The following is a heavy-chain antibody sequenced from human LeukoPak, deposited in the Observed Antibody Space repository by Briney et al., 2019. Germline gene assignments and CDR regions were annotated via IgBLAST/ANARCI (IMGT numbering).Heavy chain of an antibody. V-gene: IGHV4-39*07. CDR3: ARRPRIAAADWAGSDAFDI. CDR1: GGSLSNSSYY. CDR2: IYYSGST. Sequence: SETRSLTCTISGGSLSNSSYYWGWIRQPPGKGLEWIGSIYYSGSTYYNPSLKSRVTISVDTSKNQFSLKLSSVTAADTAVYYCARRPRIAAADWAGSDAFDIWGQGTMVTVSS. J-gene: IGHJ3*02. D-gene: IGHD6-13*01.